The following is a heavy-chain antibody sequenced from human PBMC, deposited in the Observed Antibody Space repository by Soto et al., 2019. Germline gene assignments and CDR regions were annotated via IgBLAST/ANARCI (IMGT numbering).Heavy chain of an antibody. CDR1: GGSVSSGSYY. CDR3: ARDKWLVYYYGMDV. V-gene: IGHV4-61*01. CDR2: IYYSGST. D-gene: IGHD6-19*01. J-gene: IGHJ6*02. Sequence: PSETLSLTCTVSGGSVSSGSYYWSWIRQPPGKGLEWIGYIYYSGSTNYNPSLKSRVTISVDTSKNQFSLKLSSVTAADTAVYYCARDKWLVYYYGMDVWGQGTTVTVSS.